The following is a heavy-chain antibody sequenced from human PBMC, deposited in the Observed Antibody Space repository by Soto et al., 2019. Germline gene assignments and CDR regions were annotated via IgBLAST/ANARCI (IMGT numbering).Heavy chain of an antibody. D-gene: IGHD5-12*01. CDR3: ARLKRDGYNYKLDY. J-gene: IGHJ4*02. CDR1: GGSISSYY. Sequence: SETLSLTCTVSGGSISSYYWSWIRQPPGKGLEWIGYIYYSGSTNYNPSLKSRVTISVDTSKNQFSLKLSSVTAADTAVYYCARLKRDGYNYKLDYWGQGTLVTVSS. CDR2: IYYSGST. V-gene: IGHV4-59*08.